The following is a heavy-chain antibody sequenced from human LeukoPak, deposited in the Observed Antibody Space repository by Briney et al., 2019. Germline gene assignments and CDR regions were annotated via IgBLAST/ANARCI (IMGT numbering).Heavy chain of an antibody. V-gene: IGHV3-53*01. CDR3: ARFSSGSFDY. J-gene: IGHJ4*02. Sequence: GGSLRLSCAASVFTVCRNYMSWVRQAPGEGLEWVSVIYTGGSTYYADSVKGRFTISRDNSKNTLYLQMSSLRAEDTAVYYCARFSSGSFDYWGQGTLVTVSS. D-gene: IGHD1-26*01. CDR1: VFTVCRNY. CDR2: IYTGGST.